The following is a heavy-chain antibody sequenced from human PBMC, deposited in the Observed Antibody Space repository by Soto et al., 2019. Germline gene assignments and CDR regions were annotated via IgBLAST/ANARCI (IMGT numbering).Heavy chain of an antibody. J-gene: IGHJ4*02. CDR3: ARLGGYGGFSGEDF. Sequence: QLHLQESGPGLVKPSETLSLTCTVSGGSISSSDYYWGWIRQPPGKGLEWLGSIYYRGSPYYNPSLRTRVTISVDTSKSQFSLKLRSVTAADTAVYYCARLGGYGGFSGEDFWGQGTLVTVSS. V-gene: IGHV4-39*01. CDR2: IYYRGSP. D-gene: IGHD5-12*01. CDR1: GGSISSSDYY.